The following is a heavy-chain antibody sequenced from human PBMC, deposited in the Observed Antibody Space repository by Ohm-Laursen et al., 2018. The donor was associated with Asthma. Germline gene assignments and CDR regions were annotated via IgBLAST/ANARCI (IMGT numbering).Heavy chain of an antibody. Sequence: TLSLTCTVSGDSISNGGYYWSWIRQHPGKGLEWIGYMYYSGTTYYNPSLNSRVAILVDTSKNQFSLKVNSVTAADTAVYYCARGGPQGVPGSNWFDPWGQGTLVTVSS. J-gene: IGHJ5*02. V-gene: IGHV4-31*03. CDR3: ARGGPQGVPGSNWFDP. D-gene: IGHD3-3*01. CDR2: MYYSGTT. CDR1: GDSISNGGYY.